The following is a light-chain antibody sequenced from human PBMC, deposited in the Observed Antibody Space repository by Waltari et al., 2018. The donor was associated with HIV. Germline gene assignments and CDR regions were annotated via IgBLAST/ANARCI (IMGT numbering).Light chain of an antibody. V-gene: IGLV3-19*01. Sequence: SSELTQDPAVSVALGQTVRITCHGNSLRSYYASWYQQKPGQAPVLVLYNNNNRPSGIPDRFSGSSSGNTASLTITGAQAEDEADYYCNSRDSSGKHHWVFGGGTKLTVL. CDR1: SLRSYY. CDR2: NNN. CDR3: NSRDSSGKHHWV. J-gene: IGLJ3*02.